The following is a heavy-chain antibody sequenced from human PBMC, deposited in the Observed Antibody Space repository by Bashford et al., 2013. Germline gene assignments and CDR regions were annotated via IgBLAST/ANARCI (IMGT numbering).Heavy chain of an antibody. CDR1: GYIFTNYW. CDR2: IDPSDSYT. J-gene: IGHJ4*02. CDR3: ARSTGTTFDY. Sequence: GESLKISCKGSGYIFTNYWIGWVRQMPGKGLEWMGRIDPSDSYTNYSPSFQGHVTISADKSISTAYLQWSSLKASDTAMYYCARSTGTTFDYWGQGTLVTVSS. V-gene: IGHV5-10-1*01. D-gene: IGHD1-1*01.